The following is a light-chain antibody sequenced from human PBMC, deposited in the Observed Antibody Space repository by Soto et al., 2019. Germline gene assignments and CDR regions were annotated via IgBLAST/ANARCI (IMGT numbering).Light chain of an antibody. J-gene: IGKJ1*01. CDR3: HQYASSVWT. CDR1: QSVSNN. CDR2: DAS. Sequence: IVITQSPATVSVSKGERGALSCRASQSVSNNLAWYQQKPGKAPRLLIYDASTLATGIPSRFSGSGSGTEFTLTIRSLQSEDFAVYYCHQYASSVWTFGQGTNVDIK. V-gene: IGKV3-15*01.